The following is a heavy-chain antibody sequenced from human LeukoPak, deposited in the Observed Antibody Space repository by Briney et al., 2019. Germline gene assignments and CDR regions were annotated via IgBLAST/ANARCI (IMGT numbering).Heavy chain of an antibody. J-gene: IGHJ4*02. CDR1: GGSASSGSYY. CDR2: IYCSGST. Sequence: PSETLSLTCTVSGGSASSGSYYWSWIRQPPGKGLEWIGYIYCSGSTNYNPSLKSRVTISVDTSKNQFSLKLSSVTAADTAVYYCARDTGGGWNVDWGQGTLVTVSS. D-gene: IGHD1-1*01. V-gene: IGHV4-61*01. CDR3: ARDTGGGWNVD.